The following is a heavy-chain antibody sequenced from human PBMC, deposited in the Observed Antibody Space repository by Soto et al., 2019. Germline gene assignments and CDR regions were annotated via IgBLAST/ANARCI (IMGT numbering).Heavy chain of an antibody. J-gene: IGHJ6*02. CDR2: FNSNGRSI. CDR3: ARGGAARAYYYYGMDV. D-gene: IGHD6-6*01. CDR1: GFTLTNSG. V-gene: IGHV3-74*01. Sequence: EVQLVESGGGLVQPGGSLRLSCEASGFTLTNSGMHWVRQAPGKGLVWVSRFNSNGRSITYADSVKGRFTISRDNATNTLYLQMNSLRAEDTAVYYCARGGAARAYYYYGMDVWGQGTTVTVSS.